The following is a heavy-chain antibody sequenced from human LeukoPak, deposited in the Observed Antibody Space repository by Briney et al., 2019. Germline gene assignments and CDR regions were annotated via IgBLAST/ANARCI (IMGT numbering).Heavy chain of an antibody. CDR1: GYTFTDYY. CDR3: PRVVVAEAVPRD. Sequence: GASVKVSCKASGYTFTDYYIHWVRQAPGQGLEWMGRINPNSGGTNYAQKFQGRVTISTDTSISTAYMELSRLRSDDTPVYFCPRVVVAEAVPRDWGRGTLVTVS. D-gene: IGHD2-15*01. CDR2: INPNSGGT. V-gene: IGHV1-2*06. J-gene: IGHJ4*02.